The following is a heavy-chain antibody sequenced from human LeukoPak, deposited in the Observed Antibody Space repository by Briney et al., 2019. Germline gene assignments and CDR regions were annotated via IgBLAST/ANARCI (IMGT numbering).Heavy chain of an antibody. Sequence: ASVNVSCKASGYTFTSYGISWVRQAPGQGLEWMGWISAYNGNTNYAQKLQGRVTMTTDTSTSTAYMELRSLRSDDTAVYYCARCRSGGYRFDPWGQGTLVTVSS. V-gene: IGHV1-18*01. CDR1: GYTFTSYG. CDR2: ISAYNGNT. J-gene: IGHJ5*02. CDR3: ARCRSGGYRFDP. D-gene: IGHD3-10*01.